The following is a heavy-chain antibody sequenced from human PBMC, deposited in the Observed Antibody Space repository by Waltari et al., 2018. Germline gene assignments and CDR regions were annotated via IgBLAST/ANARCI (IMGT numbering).Heavy chain of an antibody. J-gene: IGHJ3*02. CDR1: GFTFSSYS. CDR3: ARDRRAWGSDAFDI. V-gene: IGHV3-21*01. D-gene: IGHD3-16*01. Sequence: EVQLVESGGGLVKPGGSLRLSCAASGFTFSSYSMNWVRQAPGKGLEWVSSISSSSSYIYYADSVKGRFTISRDNAKNSLYLQMNSLRAEDTAVYYCARDRRAWGSDAFDIWGQGTMVTVSS. CDR2: ISSSSSYI.